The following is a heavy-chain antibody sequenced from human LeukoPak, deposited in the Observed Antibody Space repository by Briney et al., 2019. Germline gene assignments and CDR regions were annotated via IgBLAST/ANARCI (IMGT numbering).Heavy chain of an antibody. D-gene: IGHD5-18*01. CDR1: GFTFSSYW. CDR3: AKDGGYNYGSFDY. J-gene: IGHJ4*02. CDR2: ISGSGDST. Sequence: GGSLRLSCAASGFTFSSYWMHWVRQAPGKGLEWVSFISGSGDSTYYADSVRGRFTISRDNSKNTLYLQMNSLRAEDTAVYYCAKDGGYNYGSFDYWGQGTLVTVSS. V-gene: IGHV3-23*01.